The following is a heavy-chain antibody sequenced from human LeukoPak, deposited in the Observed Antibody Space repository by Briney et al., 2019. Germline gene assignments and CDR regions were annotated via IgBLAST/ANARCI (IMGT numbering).Heavy chain of an antibody. CDR3: ARGGITMIVVVNPAAFDI. CDR2: IKQDGSEK. V-gene: IGHV3-7*01. Sequence: GGSLRLSCAASGFTFSSYWMSWVRQAPGKGLEWVANIKQDGSEKYYVDSVKGRFTISRDNAKNSLYLQMNSLRAEDTAVYYCARGGITMIVVVNPAAFDIWGQGTRVTVSS. CDR1: GFTFSSYW. D-gene: IGHD3-22*01. J-gene: IGHJ3*02.